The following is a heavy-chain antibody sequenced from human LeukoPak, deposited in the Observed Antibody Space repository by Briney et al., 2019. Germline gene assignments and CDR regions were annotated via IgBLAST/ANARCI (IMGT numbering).Heavy chain of an antibody. D-gene: IGHD6-13*01. CDR2: IYTSGST. CDR1: GDSIRSYY. V-gene: IGHV4-4*07. CDR3: ARDLSSSWPYYFDY. J-gene: IGHJ4*02. Sequence: SETLSLTCTVSGDSIRSYYWSWIRQPAGKGLEWIGRIYTSGSTNYNPSLKSRVTMSVDTSKNQFSLKLSSVTAADTAVYYCARDLSSSWPYYFDYWGQGTLVTVSS.